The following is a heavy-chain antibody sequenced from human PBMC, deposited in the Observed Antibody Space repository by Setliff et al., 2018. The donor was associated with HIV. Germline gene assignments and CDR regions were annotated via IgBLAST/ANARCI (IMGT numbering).Heavy chain of an antibody. CDR3: ATILDGLRHFEN. V-gene: IGHV3-7*01. CDR2: IKQDGSER. Sequence: PSETLSLTCAVSGGSISSSNWWSWVRQPPGKGLEWVAKIKQDGSERSYVDSVKGRFTISRDNAQNTLYLQMNSLRVEDTAVYYCATILDGLRHFENWGQGTLVTVSS. CDR1: GGSISSSNW. D-gene: IGHD3-16*01. J-gene: IGHJ4*02.